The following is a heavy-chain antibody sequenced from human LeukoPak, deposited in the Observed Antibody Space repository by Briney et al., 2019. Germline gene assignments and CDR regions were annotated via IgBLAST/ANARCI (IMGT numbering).Heavy chain of an antibody. CDR1: GFTFSGYS. CDR3: ARDPQVDYDSSPLAFDY. Sequence: GGSLRLSCAASGFTFSGYSMNWVRQAPGKGLEWVSYISSSGSTIYYADSVKGRFTISRDNAKNSLYLQMNSLRAEDTAVYYCARDPQVDYDSSPLAFDYWGQGTLVTVSS. J-gene: IGHJ4*02. D-gene: IGHD3-22*01. V-gene: IGHV3-48*04. CDR2: ISSSGSTI.